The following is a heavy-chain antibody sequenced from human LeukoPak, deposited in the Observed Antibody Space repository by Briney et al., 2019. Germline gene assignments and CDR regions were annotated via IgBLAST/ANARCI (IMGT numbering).Heavy chain of an antibody. D-gene: IGHD3-10*01. Sequence: SVKLSFKASGASFSSYAISWVRQAPGQGHGWMGRIIPILGIANYAQKFQGNVTITADKSTSTAYMELSSLRSEDTAVYYCARDDYGSGSDGWGQGTLVTVSS. V-gene: IGHV1-69*04. CDR2: IIPILGIA. CDR3: ARDDYGSGSDG. J-gene: IGHJ4*02. CDR1: GASFSSYA.